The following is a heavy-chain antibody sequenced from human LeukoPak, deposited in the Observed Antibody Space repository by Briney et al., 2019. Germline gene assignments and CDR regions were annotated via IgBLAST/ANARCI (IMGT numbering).Heavy chain of an antibody. CDR2: VSYTGST. D-gene: IGHD1/OR15-1a*01. CDR3: ARETTIVLDY. J-gene: IGHJ4*02. V-gene: IGHV4-59*01. Sequence: SETLSLTCTVSGGSISTYSWSWIRQPPGKGLEWIGHVSYTGSTNYNPSLKSRVTISVGTSKNQFSLTLSPVTAADTAVYYCARETTIVLDYWGQGTLVAVSS. CDR1: GGSISTYS.